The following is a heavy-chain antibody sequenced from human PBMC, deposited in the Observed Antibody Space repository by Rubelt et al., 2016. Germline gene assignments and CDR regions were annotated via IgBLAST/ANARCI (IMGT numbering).Heavy chain of an antibody. Sequence: VQLVESGGGLVKPGGSLRLSCVVSGFTFNNAWMSWVRQGPGRGLEWVASITYDAKNEFYADSVKGRFAISRDNSKNTLYLQMNSLRAEDTAVYYCAKGNLQLWSHTDYWGQGTLVTVSS. CDR2: ITYDAKNE. CDR3: AKGNLQLWSHTDY. D-gene: IGHD5-18*01. J-gene: IGHJ4*02. CDR1: GFTFNNAW. V-gene: IGHV3-30*09.